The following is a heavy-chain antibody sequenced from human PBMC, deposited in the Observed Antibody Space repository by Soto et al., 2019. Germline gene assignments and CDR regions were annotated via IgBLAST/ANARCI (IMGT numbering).Heavy chain of an antibody. CDR1: GGTFSSYA. J-gene: IGHJ6*02. D-gene: IGHD5-18*01. CDR3: ARGGYSYAPYGMDV. CDR2: IIPIFGTA. V-gene: IGHV1-69*06. Sequence: SVKVSCKASGGTFSSYAISWVRQAPGQGLEWMGGIIPIFGTANYAQKFQSRVTITADKSTSTAYMELSSLRSEDTAVYYCARGGYSYAPYGMDVWGQGTTVTVSS.